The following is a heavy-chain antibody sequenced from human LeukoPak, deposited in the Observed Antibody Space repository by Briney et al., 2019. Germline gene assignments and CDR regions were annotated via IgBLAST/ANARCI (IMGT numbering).Heavy chain of an antibody. CDR1: GDSVSSNSVA. CDR3: ARYSSSSHWFDP. Sequence: SQTLSLTCAISGDSVSSNSVAWNWIRQSPSRGLEWLGRTYYRSKWYNDCAVSVKSRITINPDTSKNQFSLQLNSVTPEDTAVYYCARYSSSSHWFDPWGQGTLVTVFS. CDR2: TYYRSKWYN. V-gene: IGHV6-1*01. J-gene: IGHJ5*02. D-gene: IGHD6-6*01.